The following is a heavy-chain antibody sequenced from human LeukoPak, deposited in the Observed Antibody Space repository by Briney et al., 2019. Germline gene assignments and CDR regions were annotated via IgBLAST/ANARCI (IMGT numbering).Heavy chain of an antibody. V-gene: IGHV3-23*01. CDR3: AKDLFRFDY. J-gene: IGHJ4*02. CDR2: ISGITFTT. Sequence: PGGSLRLSCAASGFAFNNYAMSWVRQAPGRGLEWVSGISGITFTTYYADSVKGRFTISRDNSKDTLYLQMNSLRAEDTAVYFCAKDLFRFDYWGQGTLVTVSS. CDR1: GFAFNNYA. D-gene: IGHD3-10*01.